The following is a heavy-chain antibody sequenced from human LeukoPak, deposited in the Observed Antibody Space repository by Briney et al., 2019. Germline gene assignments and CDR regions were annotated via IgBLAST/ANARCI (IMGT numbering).Heavy chain of an antibody. D-gene: IGHD4-17*01. Sequence: ASVKVSCKASGDTFTAYYMHWVRQAPGQGLEWMGWVNPNSAGTNYAQKFQGRVTMTRDTSISTAYMELSRLRSDDTAVYYCARVGIGYGDYGRYWGQGTLVTVSS. CDR1: GDTFTAYY. CDR3: ARVGIGYGDYGRY. J-gene: IGHJ4*02. V-gene: IGHV1-2*02. CDR2: VNPNSAGT.